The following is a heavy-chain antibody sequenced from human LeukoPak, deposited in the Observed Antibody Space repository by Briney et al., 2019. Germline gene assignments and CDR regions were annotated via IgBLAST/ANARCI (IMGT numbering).Heavy chain of an antibody. V-gene: IGHV4-39*01. D-gene: IGHD3-22*01. CDR3: ARPSSYYYDSSGPGDAFDI. CDR1: GGSISSSSYY. J-gene: IGHJ3*02. Sequence: PSETLSLTCTVSGGSISSSSYYWGWIRQPPGKGLEWIGSIYYSGSTYYNPSLKSRVTISVDTSKNQFSLKLSSVTAADTAVYYCARPSSYYYDSSGPGDAFDIWGQGTMVTVSS. CDR2: IYYSGST.